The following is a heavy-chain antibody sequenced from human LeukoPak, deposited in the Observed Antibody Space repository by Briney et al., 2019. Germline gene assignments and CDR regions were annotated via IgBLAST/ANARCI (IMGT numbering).Heavy chain of an antibody. J-gene: IGHJ4*02. V-gene: IGHV3-74*01. CDR1: GFTFSSYW. CDR3: ARARGSSWSGYYFDY. CDR2: INSDGSST. D-gene: IGHD6-13*01. Sequence: GGSLRLSCAASGFTFSSYWMHWVRQAPGKGLVWVSRINSDGSSTSYADSVKGRFTISRDNAKNTLYLQMNSLRAEDTAVYYCARARGSSWSGYYFDYWGQGTLVTVSS.